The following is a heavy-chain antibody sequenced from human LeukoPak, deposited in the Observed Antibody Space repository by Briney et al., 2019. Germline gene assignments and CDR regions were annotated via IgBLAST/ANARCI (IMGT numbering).Heavy chain of an antibody. Sequence: PSETLSLTCAVYGGSFSGYYWSWIRQPPGKGLEWIGEINHSGCTNYNPSLKSRVTISVDTSKNQFSLKLSSVTAADTAVYYCATKDVAAAGTLYYFDYWGQGTLVTVSS. J-gene: IGHJ4*02. V-gene: IGHV4-34*01. CDR1: GGSFSGYY. CDR3: ATKDVAAAGTLYYFDY. CDR2: INHSGCT. D-gene: IGHD6-13*01.